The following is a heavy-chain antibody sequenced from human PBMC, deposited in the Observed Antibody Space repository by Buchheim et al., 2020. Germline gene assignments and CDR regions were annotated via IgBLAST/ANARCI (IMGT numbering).Heavy chain of an antibody. Sequence: EVQLVESGGGLVKPGGSLRLSCAASGFTFSSYSMNWVRQAPGKGLEWVSSISSSSSYIYYADSVKGRFTISRDNAKNSLYLQMNSLRAEDTAVYYCARCYTAMVSGAYYYYGMDVWGQGTT. D-gene: IGHD5-18*01. J-gene: IGHJ6*02. CDR2: ISSSSSYI. CDR1: GFTFSSYS. CDR3: ARCYTAMVSGAYYYYGMDV. V-gene: IGHV3-21*01.